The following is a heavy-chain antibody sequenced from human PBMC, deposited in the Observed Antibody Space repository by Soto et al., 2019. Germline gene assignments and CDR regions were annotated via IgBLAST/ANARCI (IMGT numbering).Heavy chain of an antibody. V-gene: IGHV5-51*01. Sequence: GESLKISCKGSVYSFTSYWIGWVRQMPVKGLEWMGIIYPGDSDTRYSPSFQGQVTISADKSISTAYLQWSSLKASDTAMYYCARILSYRNLIGDYWGQGTLVTVSS. D-gene: IGHD4-4*01. CDR1: VYSFTSYW. CDR2: IYPGDSDT. CDR3: ARILSYRNLIGDY. J-gene: IGHJ4*02.